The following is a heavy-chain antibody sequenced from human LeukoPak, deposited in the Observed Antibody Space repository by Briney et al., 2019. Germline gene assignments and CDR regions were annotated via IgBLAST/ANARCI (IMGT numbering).Heavy chain of an antibody. CDR3: ARDPGRGYSYGYYYYYMDV. D-gene: IGHD5-18*01. CDR2: ISSSGSTI. CDR1: GFTFSSYE. Sequence: GGSLRLSCAASGFTFSSYEMNWVRQAPGKGLEWVSYISSSGSTIYYADSVKGRFTISRDNAKNSLYLQMNSLRAEDTAVYYCARDPGRGYSYGYYYYYMDVWGKGTTVTVSS. J-gene: IGHJ6*03. V-gene: IGHV3-48*03.